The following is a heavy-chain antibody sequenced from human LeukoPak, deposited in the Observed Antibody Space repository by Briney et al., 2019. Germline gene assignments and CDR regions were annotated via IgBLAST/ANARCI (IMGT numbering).Heavy chain of an antibody. D-gene: IGHD3-10*01. CDR1: GGTFSSYA. Sequence: ASVKVSCKASGGTFSSYAISWVRQAPGQGLEWMGGIIPIFGTVNYAQKFQGRVTITADESTSTAYMELSSLRSEDTAVYYCARHTMVRDPFDYWGQGTLVTVSS. V-gene: IGHV1-69*13. CDR3: ARHTMVRDPFDY. CDR2: IIPIFGTV. J-gene: IGHJ4*02.